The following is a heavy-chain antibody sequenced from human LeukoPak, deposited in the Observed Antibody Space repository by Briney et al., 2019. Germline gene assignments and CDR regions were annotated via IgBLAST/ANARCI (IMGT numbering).Heavy chain of an antibody. Sequence: PSETLSLTCTVSGGSISSYYWSWIRQPPGKGLEWIGYIYYSGSTNYNPSLKSRVTISVDTSKNQFSLKLSSMTAADTAVYYCARVPDTGVRYFDYWGQGTLVTVSS. V-gene: IGHV4-59*01. J-gene: IGHJ4*02. CDR1: GGSISSYY. D-gene: IGHD7-27*01. CDR2: IYYSGST. CDR3: ARVPDTGVRYFDY.